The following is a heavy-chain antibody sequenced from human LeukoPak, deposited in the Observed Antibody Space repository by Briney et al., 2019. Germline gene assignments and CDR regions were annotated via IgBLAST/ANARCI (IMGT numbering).Heavy chain of an antibody. CDR3: GRDKHRSRWVDY. CDR2: IYYSGST. V-gene: IGHV4-30-4*08. CDR1: GGSISSGDYY. D-gene: IGHD4-23*01. J-gene: IGHJ4*02. Sequence: PSQTLSLTCTVSGGSISSGDYYWSWIRQPPGKGLEWIGYIYYSGSTYYNPSLKSRSTISIDTSKNQFSLHLTSVTAADTAVNYCGRDKHRSRWVDYWGQGTLVTVSS.